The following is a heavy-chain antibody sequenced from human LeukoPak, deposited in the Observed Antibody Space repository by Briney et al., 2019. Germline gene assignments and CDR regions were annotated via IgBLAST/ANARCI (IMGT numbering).Heavy chain of an antibody. Sequence: GGSLRLSCAASGFTFSSYAMSCVRQAPGKGLEWVSTISGSGGSTYYADSVKGRFTISRDNSKNTLYLQINSLRAEDTAVYYCAKDSAAAGFDYRGQGTLVTVSS. V-gene: IGHV3-23*01. CDR3: AKDSAAAGFDY. J-gene: IGHJ4*02. CDR2: ISGSGGST. D-gene: IGHD6-13*01. CDR1: GFTFSSYA.